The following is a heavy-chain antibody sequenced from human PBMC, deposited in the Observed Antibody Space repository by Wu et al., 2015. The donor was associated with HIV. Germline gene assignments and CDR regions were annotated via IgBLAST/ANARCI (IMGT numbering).Heavy chain of an antibody. CDR1: GYTFTGYY. Sequence: QVQLVQSGAEVKKPGASVKVSCKASGYTFTGYYMHWVRQAPGQGLEWMGWINPNSGGTNYAQKFQGRVTMTRDTSISTAYMELSRLRSDDTAVYYCARDLGGDTAMVGQLYYYMDVWGKGTTVTVSS. CDR3: ARDLGGDTAMVGQLYYYMDV. D-gene: IGHD5-18*01. CDR2: INPNSGGT. J-gene: IGHJ6*03. V-gene: IGHV1-2*02.